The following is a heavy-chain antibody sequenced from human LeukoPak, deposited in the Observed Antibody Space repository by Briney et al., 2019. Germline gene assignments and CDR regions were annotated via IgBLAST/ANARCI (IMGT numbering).Heavy chain of an antibody. V-gene: IGHV3-48*04. J-gene: IGHJ4*02. CDR2: ISSTSSTI. D-gene: IGHD4-17*01. CDR3: ARIKYDFGDEYFDY. Sequence: PGGSLRLSCAASGFTFSSYSMNWVRQAPGKGLEWVSYISSTSSTIYYTDSVKGRFTISRDNAKNSLYLQMNSLRAEDTAVYYCARIKYDFGDEYFDYWGQGALVTASS. CDR1: GFTFSSYS.